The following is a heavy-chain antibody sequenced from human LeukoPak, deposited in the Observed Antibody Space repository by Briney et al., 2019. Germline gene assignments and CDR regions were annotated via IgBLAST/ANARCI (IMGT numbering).Heavy chain of an antibody. CDR2: SRNKANRYTT. Sequence: GSLRLSCAASGFTLSDHNIDWVRQAPGKGLEWVGRSRNKANRYTTEYAASVKGRFTISRDDSQNSLYLQMNSLRTEATAVYYFAGTYLEEISAYFVDWWNRGTLVTV. V-gene: IGHV3-72*01. D-gene: IGHD3-22*01. J-gene: IGHJ4*02. CDR1: GFTLSDHN. CDR3: AGTYLEEISAYFVDW.